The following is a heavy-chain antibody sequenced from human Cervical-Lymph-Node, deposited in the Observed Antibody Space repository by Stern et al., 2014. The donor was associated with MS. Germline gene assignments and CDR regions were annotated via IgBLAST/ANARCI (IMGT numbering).Heavy chain of an antibody. V-gene: IGHV1-69*01. CDR2: IIPIFGTA. D-gene: IGHD3-22*01. J-gene: IGHJ4*02. CDR3: ARVGNYYDSSGYYFDY. Sequence: QMQLVQSGAEVKKPGSSVKVSCKASGGTFSSYAISWVRQAPGQGLEWMGGIIPIFGTANYAQKFQGRVTITADESTSTAYMELSSLRSEDTAVYNCARVGNYYDSSGYYFDYWGQGTLVTVSS. CDR1: GGTFSSYA.